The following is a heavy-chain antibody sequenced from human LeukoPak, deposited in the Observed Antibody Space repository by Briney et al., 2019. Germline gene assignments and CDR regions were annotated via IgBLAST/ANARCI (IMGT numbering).Heavy chain of an antibody. CDR3: AREGAGSGWPDY. V-gene: IGHV1-18*01. D-gene: IGHD6-19*01. CDR1: GYTFINYG. CDR2: INGYNGNT. J-gene: IGHJ4*02. Sequence: ASVKVSCKASGYTFINYGISWVRQAPGQGLEWMGWINGYNGNTNYAQKLQGRVSMTTDTSTNTAYMELRSLRSDDTAEYYCAREGAGSGWPDYSGQGTLVTVSS.